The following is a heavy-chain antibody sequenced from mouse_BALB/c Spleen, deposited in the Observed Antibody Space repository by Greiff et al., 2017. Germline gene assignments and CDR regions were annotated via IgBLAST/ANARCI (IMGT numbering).Heavy chain of an antibody. CDR3: ARMENGYPYAMDC. Sequence: EVKLVESGGGLVKPGGSLKLSCAASGFTFSDYYMYWVRQTPEKRLEWVATISDGGSYTYYPDSVKGRFTISRDNATNNLYLQMSSLKSEDTAMYYCARMENGYPYAMDCWGQGTAVTVAS. CDR1: GFTFSDYY. V-gene: IGHV5-4*02. D-gene: IGHD2-2*01. J-gene: IGHJ4*01. CDR2: ISDGGSYT.